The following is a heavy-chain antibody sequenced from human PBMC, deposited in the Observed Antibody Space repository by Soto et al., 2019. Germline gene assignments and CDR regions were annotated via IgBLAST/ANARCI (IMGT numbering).Heavy chain of an antibody. CDR1: GGTFSSYA. CDR3: ARANIAAAGLDY. J-gene: IGHJ4*02. CDR2: IIPIFGTA. V-gene: IGHV1-69*06. D-gene: IGHD6-13*01. Sequence: SVKVSCKASGGTFSSYAISWVRQAPGQGLEWMGGIIPIFGTANYAQKFQGRVTITADKSTSTAYMELSSLRSEDTAVYYCARANIAAAGLDYWGQGTLVTVSS.